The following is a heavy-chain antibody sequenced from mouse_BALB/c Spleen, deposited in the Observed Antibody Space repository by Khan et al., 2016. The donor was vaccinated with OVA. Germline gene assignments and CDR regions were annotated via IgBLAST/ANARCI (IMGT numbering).Heavy chain of an antibody. J-gene: IGHJ3*01. D-gene: IGHD3-3*01. CDR3: VRGRTY. CDR2: ISYSGST. Sequence: EVQLQESGPGLVKPSQSLSLTCTVTGYSITSDYAWNWIRQFPGNTLEWMGYISYSGSTSYIPSLKSRISITRDTSKNQFFLQLNSVTSEDTATYDCVRGRTYWGQGTLVTVSA. CDR1: GYSITSDYA. V-gene: IGHV3-2*02.